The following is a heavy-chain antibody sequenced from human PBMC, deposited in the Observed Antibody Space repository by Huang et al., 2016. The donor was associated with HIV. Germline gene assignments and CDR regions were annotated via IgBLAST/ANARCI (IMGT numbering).Heavy chain of an antibody. CDR3: ATVDYYDTSGPQRGYFDN. CDR1: GGSFRNFA. Sequence: QVQLVQSGAEVKKPGSSVKVSCKASGGSFRNFAIGWVRKAPGQGLEWMGGISPTLVTANYEKKFQGRVTSIADEATSTAYMELSSRRSEDTAVYYCATVDYYDTSGPQRGYFDNWGQGTLVTVSS. CDR2: ISPTLVTA. D-gene: IGHD3-22*01. V-gene: IGHV1-69*01. J-gene: IGHJ4*02.